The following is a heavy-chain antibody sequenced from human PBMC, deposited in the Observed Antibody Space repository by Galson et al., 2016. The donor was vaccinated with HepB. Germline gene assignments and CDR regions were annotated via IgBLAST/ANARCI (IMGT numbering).Heavy chain of an antibody. D-gene: IGHD6-19*01. CDR3: TFESTQSSMAGNY. CDR2: IGGDGAT. J-gene: IGHJ4*02. Sequence: SLRLSCAASGFTFGNYVMSWVRQAPGKGLEWVSSIGGDGATFYGDSVKGRFTISRDNSKNTLYLQMNSLRAEDAAVYYCTFESTQSSMAGNYWGQGTLVTVSS. V-gene: IGHV3-23*01. CDR1: GFTFGNYV.